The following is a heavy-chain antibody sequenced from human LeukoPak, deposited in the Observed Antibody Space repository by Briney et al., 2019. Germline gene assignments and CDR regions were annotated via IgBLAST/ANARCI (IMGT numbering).Heavy chain of an antibody. D-gene: IGHD3-10*01. J-gene: IGHJ6*02. V-gene: IGHV3-53*01. Sequence: HPGGSLRLSCAASGFTVSSNYMSWVRQAPGKGLEWVSVIYSGGSTYYADSVKGRFTISRDNSKNTLYLQMNSLRAEDTAVYYCARDTMVRGVISGPYYYYYGMDVWAKGPRSPSP. CDR1: GFTVSSNY. CDR3: ARDTMVRGVISGPYYYYYGMDV. CDR2: IYSGGST.